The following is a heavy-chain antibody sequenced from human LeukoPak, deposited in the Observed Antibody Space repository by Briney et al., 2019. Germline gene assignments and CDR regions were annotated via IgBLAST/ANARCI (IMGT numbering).Heavy chain of an antibody. V-gene: IGHV3-23*01. D-gene: IGHD6-25*01. J-gene: IGHJ4*02. CDR1: GFTFSSYA. CDR3: AKDQRGYGKYYFDY. CDR2: ISASGGST. Sequence: GGSLRLSCAASGFTFSSYAMTWVRQVPGKGLEWVSLISASGGSTYYADSVKGRFTISRDNSKNTLYLQMSSLRVEDTAIYYRAKDQRGYGKYYFDYWGQGILVTVSS.